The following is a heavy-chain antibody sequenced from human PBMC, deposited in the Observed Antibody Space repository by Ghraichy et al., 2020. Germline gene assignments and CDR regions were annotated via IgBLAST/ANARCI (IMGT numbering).Heavy chain of an antibody. D-gene: IGHD4-17*01. CDR2: ISGSGSNT. CDR1: GFTFSSRA. CDR3: STTVTRGSYYFDY. J-gene: IGHJ4*02. Sequence: ESLNISCAASGFTFSSRAMSWVRQAPGKGLEWVSSISGSGSNTYYADSVKGRFTISRDNSKNTLYLQMNSLRAEDTAVYSCSTTVTRGSYYFDYWGQGTLVTVSS. V-gene: IGHV3-23*01.